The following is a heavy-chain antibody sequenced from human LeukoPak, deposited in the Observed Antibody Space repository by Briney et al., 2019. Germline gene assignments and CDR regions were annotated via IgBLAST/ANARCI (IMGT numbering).Heavy chain of an antibody. CDR2: VDPEDGET. CDR1: GYTFTDYY. CDR3: ARYSENYWPGFDS. J-gene: IGHJ4*02. D-gene: IGHD1-26*01. Sequence: ASVKVSCKVSGYTFTDYYMHWVQQAPGKGLEWMGLVDPEDGETIYAEKFQGRVTITADTSTDTAYMELSSLRSEDTAMYYCARYSENYWPGFDSWGQGTLVTVSS. V-gene: IGHV1-69-2*01.